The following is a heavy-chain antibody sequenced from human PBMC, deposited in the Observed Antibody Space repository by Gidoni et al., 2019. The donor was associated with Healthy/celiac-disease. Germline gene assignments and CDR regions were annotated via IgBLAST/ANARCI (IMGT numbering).Heavy chain of an antibody. Sequence: QVLVVASGGVVVQRGRSLRFSCAAAGFSFSSYGMHWVRQAPGKGLEWVAVIWYDGSNKYYADSVKGRFTISRDNSKNTLYLQMNSLRAEDTAVYYCARVGSSGWYPGYWGQGTLVTVSS. D-gene: IGHD6-19*01. CDR3: ARVGSSGWYPGY. J-gene: IGHJ4*02. V-gene: IGHV3-33*01. CDR1: GFSFSSYG. CDR2: IWYDGSNK.